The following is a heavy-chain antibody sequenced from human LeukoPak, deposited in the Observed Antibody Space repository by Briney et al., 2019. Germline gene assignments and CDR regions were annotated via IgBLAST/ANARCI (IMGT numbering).Heavy chain of an antibody. V-gene: IGHV3-48*04. Sequence: GGSLRLSCAASGFTFSSYSMNWVRQAPGKGLEWISYITTTGDRIQYADSVKGRFTISRDNAKNSLYLQMNSLRAEDTGVYFCARDTKDYWGQGTLVVVSS. J-gene: IGHJ4*02. D-gene: IGHD2-2*01. CDR1: GFTFSSYS. CDR3: ARDTKDY. CDR2: ITTTGDRI.